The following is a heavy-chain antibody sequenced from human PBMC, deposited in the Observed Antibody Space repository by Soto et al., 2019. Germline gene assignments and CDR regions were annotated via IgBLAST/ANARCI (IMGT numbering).Heavy chain of an antibody. J-gene: IGHJ4*02. V-gene: IGHV4-59*01. Sequence: PSETPSLTCSVSGVSRTSYYWSWIRQTPGKTLEWIGCIFYNGTTNYNPSLKSRVTISLDMSKNQFSLKLKSVSAVDTALYYCARGKGTHRYSGPGTLVTVSS. D-gene: IGHD3-10*01. CDR1: GVSRTSYY. CDR2: IFYNGTT. CDR3: ARGKGTHRY.